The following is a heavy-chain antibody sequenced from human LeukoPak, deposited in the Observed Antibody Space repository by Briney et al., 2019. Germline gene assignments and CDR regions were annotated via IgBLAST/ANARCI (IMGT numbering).Heavy chain of an antibody. CDR3: ATGGAVVGDFDY. CDR2: MYDSGSP. CDR1: GGSISSNTYS. D-gene: IGHD3-10*01. V-gene: IGHV4-39*01. Sequence: KSSETLSLTCTVSGGSISSNTYSWGWIRQPPGKGLEWIGSMYDSGSPYYNPSLESRVTISVDTSKNQFSLRLSSVTAADTAVYYCATGGAVVGDFDYWGQGTLVTVSS. J-gene: IGHJ4*02.